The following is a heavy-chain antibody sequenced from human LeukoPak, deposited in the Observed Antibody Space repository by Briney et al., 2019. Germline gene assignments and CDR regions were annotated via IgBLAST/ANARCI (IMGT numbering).Heavy chain of an antibody. CDR1: GGSFSGYY. CDR3: ARDFRGWSNWFDP. Sequence: PSETLSLTCAVYGGSFSGYYWSWIRQPPGKGLEWIGEINHSGSTNYNPSLKSRVTISVDTSKNQFSLKLNSVTAADTAVYYCARDFRGWSNWFDPWGQGTLVTVSS. CDR2: INHSGST. J-gene: IGHJ5*02. V-gene: IGHV4-34*01. D-gene: IGHD6-19*01.